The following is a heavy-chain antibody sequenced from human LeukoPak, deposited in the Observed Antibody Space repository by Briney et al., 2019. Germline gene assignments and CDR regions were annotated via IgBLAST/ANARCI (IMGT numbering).Heavy chain of an antibody. CDR3: AKDMTTVTTGYYGIDV. CDR1: GFTLYDHA. CDR2: IGWNSDRI. J-gene: IGHJ6*02. V-gene: IGHV3-9*01. Sequence: PGGSLRLSCAASGFTLYDHAMHWIRQPPGPGKGLEWVSGIGWNSDRIDYADSVKGRLTISRDNAKNSLYLQMNSLRAEDTALYYCAKDMTTVTTGYYGIDVWGQGTTVTVSS. D-gene: IGHD4-17*01.